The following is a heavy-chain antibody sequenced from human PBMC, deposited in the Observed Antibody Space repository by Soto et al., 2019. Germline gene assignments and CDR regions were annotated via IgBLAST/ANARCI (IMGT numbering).Heavy chain of an antibody. CDR2: IIPIFGTA. D-gene: IGHD3-3*01. Sequence: SVKVSCKASGGTFSSYAISWVRQAPGQGLEWMGGIIPIFGTANYAQKFQGRVTITADKSTSTAYMELSSLRSEDTAVYYCAREHPPIKIFGVVETETLDPW. CDR3: AREHPPIKIFGVVETETLDP. J-gene: IGHJ5*02. V-gene: IGHV1-69*06. CDR1: GGTFSSYA.